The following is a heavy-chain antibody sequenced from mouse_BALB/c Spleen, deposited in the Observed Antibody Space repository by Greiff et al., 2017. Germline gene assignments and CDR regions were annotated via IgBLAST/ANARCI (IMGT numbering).Heavy chain of an antibody. J-gene: IGHJ4*01. CDR2: IRLKSNNYAT. V-gene: IGHV6-6*02. Sequence: EVQLVESGGGLVQPGGSMKLSCVASGFTFSNYWMNWVRQSPEKGLEWVAEIRLKSNNYATHYAESVKGRFTISRDDSKSSVYLQMNNLRAEDTGIYYCTRYYNAMDYWGQGTSVTVSS. CDR3: TRYYNAMDY. CDR1: GFTFSNYW. D-gene: IGHD2-12*01.